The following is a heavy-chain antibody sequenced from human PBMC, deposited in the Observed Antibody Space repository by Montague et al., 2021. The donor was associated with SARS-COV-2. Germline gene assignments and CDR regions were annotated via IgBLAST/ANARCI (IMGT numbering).Heavy chain of an antibody. D-gene: IGHD3-22*01. CDR2: VYYSGNT. CDR1: GGSIDVSVGRCY. Sequence: SETLSLTCGVSGGSIDVSVGRCYWSWIRQPPGKGLEWIGYVYYSGNTDYTPSLRSRVTMSVDTSKNQFFLTLKSVTAADTAIYYCARGTTNPYDTRGVWFDAWGQGTLVTVSS. CDR3: ARGTTNPYDTRGVWFDA. J-gene: IGHJ5*02. V-gene: IGHV4-61*01.